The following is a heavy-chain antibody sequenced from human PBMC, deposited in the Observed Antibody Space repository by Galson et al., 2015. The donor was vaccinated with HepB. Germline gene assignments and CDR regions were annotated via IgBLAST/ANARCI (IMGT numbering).Heavy chain of an antibody. CDR2: ISWNSGSI. D-gene: IGHD3-10*01. CDR1: GFTFDDYA. CDR3: AKGPLKTYYYGSGALCYYGMDV. V-gene: IGHV3-9*01. Sequence: SLRLSCAASGFTFDDYAMHWVRQAPGKGLEWVSGISWNSGSIGYADSVKGRFTISRDNAKNSLYLQMNSLRAEDTALYYCAKGPLKTYYYGSGALCYYGMDVWGQGTTVPVSS. J-gene: IGHJ6*02.